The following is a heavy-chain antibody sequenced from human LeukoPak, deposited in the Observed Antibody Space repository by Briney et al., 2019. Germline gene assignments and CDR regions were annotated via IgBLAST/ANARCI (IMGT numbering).Heavy chain of an antibody. CDR2: ISSSSSYI. Sequence: GGSLRLSCAASGFTFSSYRMNWVRQAPGKGLEWVSSISSSSSYIYYADSVKGRFTISRDNAKNSLYLQMNSLRAEDTAVYYCARDLGSGWYGGDFDYWGQGTLVTVSS. J-gene: IGHJ4*02. CDR1: GFTFSSYR. V-gene: IGHV3-21*01. CDR3: ARDLGSGWYGGDFDY. D-gene: IGHD6-19*01.